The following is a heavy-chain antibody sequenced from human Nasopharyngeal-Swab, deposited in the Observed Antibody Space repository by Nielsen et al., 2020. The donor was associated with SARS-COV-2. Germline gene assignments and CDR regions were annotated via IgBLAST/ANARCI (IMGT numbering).Heavy chain of an antibody. CDR3: ARHPPILGYCSSTSCLHYYYYGMDV. Sequence: ASVKVSCKASGYTLSSYAMNWVRQAPGQGLEWMGWINTNTGNPTYAQGFTGRFVFSLDTSVSTAYLQISSLKAEDTAVYYCARHPPILGYCSSTSCLHYYYYGMDVWGHGTTVTVSS. CDR1: GYTLSSYA. D-gene: IGHD2-2*01. CDR2: INTNTGNP. J-gene: IGHJ6*02. V-gene: IGHV7-4-1*02.